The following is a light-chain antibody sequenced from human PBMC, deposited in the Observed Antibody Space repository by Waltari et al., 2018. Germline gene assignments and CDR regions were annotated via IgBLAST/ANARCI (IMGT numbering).Light chain of an antibody. CDR2: RAS. CDR1: ESISIW. J-gene: IGKJ2*01. Sequence: DIQMTQSPSTLSASVGDKVTITCRAKESISIWLAWYQHKQGTAPKLLIYRASTLERGVPSRFSGAGSGTEFTLTISSLQPDDFATYYCQQYDSESYTFGQGTKLEIK. V-gene: IGKV1-5*03. CDR3: QQYDSESYT.